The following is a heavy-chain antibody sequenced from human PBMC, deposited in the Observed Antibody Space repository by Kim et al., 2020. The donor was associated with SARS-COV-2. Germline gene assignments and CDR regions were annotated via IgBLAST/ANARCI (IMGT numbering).Heavy chain of an antibody. J-gene: IGHJ6*02. CDR3: ARDFRASLSGYYYGMDV. V-gene: IGHV3-30-3*01. Sequence: GGSLRLSCAASGFTFSSYAMYWVRQAPGKGLEWVAVISYDGSNKYYADSVKGRFTISRDNSKNTLYLQMNSLRAEDTAVYYCARDFRASLSGYYYGMDVWGQGTTVTVSS. CDR1: GFTFSSYA. D-gene: IGHD3-10*01. CDR2: ISYDGSNK.